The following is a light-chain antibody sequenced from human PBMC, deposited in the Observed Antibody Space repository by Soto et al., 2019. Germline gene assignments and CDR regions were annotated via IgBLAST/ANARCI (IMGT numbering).Light chain of an antibody. CDR3: QQYNNWPRT. Sequence: EIVMTQSPATLTTSPGERATVSCRASQSVSSNLAWYQQKPGQVPRLLIYYASTRATGIPARFSGSGSGTEFTLTISSLESEDFAVYYGQQYNNWPRTFGQGTKVEIK. CDR2: YAS. J-gene: IGKJ1*01. CDR1: QSVSSN. V-gene: IGKV3-15*01.